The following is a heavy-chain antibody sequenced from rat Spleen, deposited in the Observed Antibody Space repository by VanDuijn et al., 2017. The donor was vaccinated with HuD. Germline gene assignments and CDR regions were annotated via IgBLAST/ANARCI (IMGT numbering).Heavy chain of an antibody. J-gene: IGHJ2*01. Sequence: EVQLVESDGGLVQPGRSLKLSCAASGFIFSDYAMAWVRQAPTKGLEWVASITNSGGSSYYRDSVRGRFTISRDNAKSTLYLQMDSLRSEDTATYYCTTGVYWGQGVVVTVSS. D-gene: IGHD4-3*01. CDR3: TTGVY. CDR1: GFIFSDYA. CDR2: ITNSGGSS. V-gene: IGHV5-20*01.